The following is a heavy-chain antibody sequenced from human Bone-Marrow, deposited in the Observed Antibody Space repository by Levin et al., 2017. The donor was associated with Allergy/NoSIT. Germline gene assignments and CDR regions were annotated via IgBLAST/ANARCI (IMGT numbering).Heavy chain of an antibody. CDR1: GFNFNDAW. J-gene: IGHJ4*02. D-gene: IGHD6-13*01. CDR2: IKGKNFGETT. V-gene: IGHV3-15*07. Sequence: GGSLRLSCAASGFNFNDAWMSWVRQVPGKGLEWVGLIKGKNFGETTDYAAPVKGRFTLSADASKNTVFLQMNSLKTEDTGVYYCTTLYGYRSRQFDHWGQGTLVSVSS. CDR3: TTLYGYRSRQFDH.